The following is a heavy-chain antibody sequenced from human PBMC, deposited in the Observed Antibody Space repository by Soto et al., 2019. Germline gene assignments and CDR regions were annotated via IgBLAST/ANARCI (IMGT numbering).Heavy chain of an antibody. CDR3: AKEVVEGGYFDWVGMDV. CDR1: GFTFSSYA. Sequence: EVQLLESGGGLVQPGGSLRLSCAASGFTFSSYAMSWVRQAPGKGLEWVSAISGSGGSTYYADSVKGRFTISRDNFKNTLYLQMNSLSAEDTAVYYCAKEVVEGGYFDWVGMDVWGQGTTVTVSS. V-gene: IGHV3-23*01. D-gene: IGHD3-9*01. CDR2: ISGSGGST. J-gene: IGHJ6*02.